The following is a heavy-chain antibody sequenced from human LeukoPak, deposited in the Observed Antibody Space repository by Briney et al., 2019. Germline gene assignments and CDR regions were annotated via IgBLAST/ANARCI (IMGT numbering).Heavy chain of an antibody. CDR1: GFTFSSYA. CDR2: ISGSGGST. CDR3: AKCPIAAAARGDYFDY. V-gene: IGHV3-23*01. Sequence: PGGSLRLSCAASGFTFSSYAMSWVRQAPGKGLEWVSAISGSGGSTYYADSVKGRFTISRDNSKNTLYLQMNSLRAEDTAVYYCAKCPIAAAARGDYFDYWGQGTLVTVSS. D-gene: IGHD6-13*01. J-gene: IGHJ4*02.